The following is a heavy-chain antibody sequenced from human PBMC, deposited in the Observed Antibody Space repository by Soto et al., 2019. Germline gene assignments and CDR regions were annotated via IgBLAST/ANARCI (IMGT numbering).Heavy chain of an antibody. Sequence: QLPESGPGLVKPSETLSLTCTVSGGSIISSNFYWGWIRQPPGKGLEWIGSVEYGGSTYDNPSLKSRVTLSADTSKNQFSLKLTSGTAADTAIYYCARHVRGAVTMNWFDPWGHGTLVTVSS. V-gene: IGHV4-39*01. D-gene: IGHD3-10*02. CDR2: VEYGGST. J-gene: IGHJ5*02. CDR3: ARHVRGAVTMNWFDP. CDR1: GGSIISSNFY.